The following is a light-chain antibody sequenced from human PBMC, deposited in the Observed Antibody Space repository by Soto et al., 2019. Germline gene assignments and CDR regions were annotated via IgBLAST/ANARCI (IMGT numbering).Light chain of an antibody. V-gene: IGLV2-14*01. CDR3: SSYTSSSTLVI. CDR1: SSDVGVYNY. J-gene: IGLJ2*01. Sequence: QAVVTQPASVSGSPGQSITISCTGTSSDVGVYNYVSWYQQHPGKAPKLMIYDVSNRPSGVSNRFSGSKSGYTASLTISGLQAEDEADYYCSSYTSSSTLVIFGGGTKLTVL. CDR2: DVS.